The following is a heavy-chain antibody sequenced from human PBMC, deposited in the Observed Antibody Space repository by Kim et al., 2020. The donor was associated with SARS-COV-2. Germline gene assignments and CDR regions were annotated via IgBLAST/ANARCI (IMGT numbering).Heavy chain of an antibody. Sequence: SETLSLTCTVSGGSISSSSYYWGWIRQPPGKGLEWIGSIYYSGSTYYNPSLKSRVTISVDTSKNQFSLKLSSVTAADTAVYYCAGELPADYYYYGMDVWGQGTTVTVSS. J-gene: IGHJ6*02. V-gene: IGHV4-39*01. CDR3: AGELPADYYYYGMDV. CDR1: GGSISSSSYY. CDR2: IYYSGST. D-gene: IGHD1-26*01.